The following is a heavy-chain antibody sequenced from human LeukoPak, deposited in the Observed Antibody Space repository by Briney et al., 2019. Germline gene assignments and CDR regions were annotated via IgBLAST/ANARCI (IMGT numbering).Heavy chain of an antibody. CDR3: ARERTTVYDSSGYYPDY. J-gene: IGHJ4*02. D-gene: IGHD3-22*01. V-gene: IGHV1-18*01. CDR2: ISAYNGNT. Sequence: ASVKVSCKASGYTFTSYGISRVRQAPGQGLEWMGWISAYNGNTNYAQKLQGRVTMTTDTSTSTAYMELRSLRSDDTAVYYCARERTTVYDSSGYYPDYWGQGTLVTVSS. CDR1: GYTFTSYG.